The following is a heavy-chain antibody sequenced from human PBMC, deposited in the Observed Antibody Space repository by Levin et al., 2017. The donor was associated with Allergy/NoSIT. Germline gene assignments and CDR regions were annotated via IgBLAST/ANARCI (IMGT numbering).Heavy chain of an antibody. D-gene: IGHD2-8*01. Sequence: SGGSLRLSCAASIFNFRGYWMTWVRQAPGKGLEWVANINQDGTEIYYVESVRGRFTISRDNVKDSLSLQMTNLRAEDTAVYYCARDSVPTNRPYGANWLALWGQGTQVSV. J-gene: IGHJ5*02. V-gene: IGHV3-7*03. CDR2: INQDGTEI. CDR3: ARDSVPTNRPYGANWLAL. CDR1: IFNFRGYW.